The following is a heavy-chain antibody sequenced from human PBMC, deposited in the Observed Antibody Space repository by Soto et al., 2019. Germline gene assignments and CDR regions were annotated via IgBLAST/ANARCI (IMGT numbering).Heavy chain of an antibody. V-gene: IGHV3-48*04. CDR3: ARDGYSSSWDKWFDP. D-gene: IGHD6-13*01. CDR1: GFTFSSYS. CDR2: ISSSSSTI. J-gene: IGHJ5*02. Sequence: ESGGGLVQPGGSLRLSCAASGFTFSSYSMNWVRQAPGKGLEWVSYISSSSSTIYYADSVKGRVTISRDNAKNSLYLQMNSLRAGYTAVYYCARDGYSSSWDKWFDPWGKGTLVTVSS.